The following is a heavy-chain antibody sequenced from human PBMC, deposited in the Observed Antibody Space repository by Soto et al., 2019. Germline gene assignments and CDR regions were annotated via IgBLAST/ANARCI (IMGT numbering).Heavy chain of an antibody. Sequence: GGSLRLSCAASGFTVSSNYMSWVRQAPGKGLEWVSVIYSGGSTYYADSVKGRFTISRDNSKNTLYLQMNSLRAEDTAVYYCASPGRQLPLDYYGMDVWGQGTTVTVSS. CDR1: GFTVSSNY. CDR3: ASPGRQLPLDYYGMDV. D-gene: IGHD2-2*01. J-gene: IGHJ6*02. V-gene: IGHV3-66*01. CDR2: IYSGGST.